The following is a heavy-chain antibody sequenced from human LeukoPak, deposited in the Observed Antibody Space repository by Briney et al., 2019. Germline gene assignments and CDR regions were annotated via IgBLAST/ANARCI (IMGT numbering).Heavy chain of an antibody. D-gene: IGHD5-18*01. J-gene: IGHJ4*02. CDR3: AKEGSTYGYGDY. Sequence: GGSLRLSCAASGFTFRSYGMHWVRQAPGKGLDWVAVISYDGTNKYYADSVKGRFTISRDNSKNTLYLQLNSLRVEDTAIYYCAKEGSTYGYGDYWGQGTLVTVSS. CDR2: ISYDGTNK. V-gene: IGHV3-30*18. CDR1: GFTFRSYG.